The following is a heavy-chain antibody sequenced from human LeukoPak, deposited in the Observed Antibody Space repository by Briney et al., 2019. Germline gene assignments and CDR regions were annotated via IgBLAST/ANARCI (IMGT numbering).Heavy chain of an antibody. V-gene: IGHV4-31*03. D-gene: IGHD3-22*01. CDR2: IYYSGST. CDR1: GGSISSGGYY. CDR3: VRVVIGMSVYFDY. J-gene: IGHJ4*02. Sequence: PLETLSLTCTVSGGSISSGGYYWSWIRQHPGKGLEWIGYIYYSGSTYYNPSLKSRVTISVDTSKNQFSLKLSSVTAADTAVYYCVRVVIGMSVYFDYWGQGTLVTVSS.